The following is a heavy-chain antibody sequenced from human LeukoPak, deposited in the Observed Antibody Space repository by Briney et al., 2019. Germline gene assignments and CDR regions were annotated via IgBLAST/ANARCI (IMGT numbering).Heavy chain of an antibody. J-gene: IGHJ4*02. CDR2: ISYDGSDE. V-gene: IGHV3-30*04. CDR1: GLAFSSYS. D-gene: IGHD3-3*01. CDR3: ARDFTPEWFDIH. Sequence: GGSLRLPCVASGLAFSSYSMHWVRQAPGKGLEWVGVISYDGSDEYYTDSVKGRFTISRDNSKNTVYLQMNSLRADDTAVYYCARDFTPEWFDIHWGQGTLVTVS.